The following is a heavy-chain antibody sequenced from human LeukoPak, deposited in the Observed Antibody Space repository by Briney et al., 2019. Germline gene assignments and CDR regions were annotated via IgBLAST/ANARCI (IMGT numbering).Heavy chain of an antibody. J-gene: IGHJ3*02. CDR2: VSGSDST. Sequence: GGTLRLSCAASGFTFSSYAMSWVRQAPGKGLEWVSTVSGSDSTYYADSVKGRFTISRDNSKNTLYVQMNSLRAEDTAVYYCAKDGPSGSGATFDIWGLGTMVTVSS. V-gene: IGHV3-23*01. D-gene: IGHD6-19*01. CDR1: GFTFSSYA. CDR3: AKDGPSGSGATFDI.